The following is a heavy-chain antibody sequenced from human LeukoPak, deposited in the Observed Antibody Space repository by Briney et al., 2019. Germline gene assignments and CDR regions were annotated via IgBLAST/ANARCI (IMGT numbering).Heavy chain of an antibody. CDR1: GGSFSGYY. CDR3: ARMRTRGYGYGFDY. J-gene: IGHJ4*02. V-gene: IGHV4-34*01. D-gene: IGHD5-18*01. Sequence: SETLSLTCAVYGGSFSGYYWSWIRQPPGKGLEWIGEINHSGSTNYNPSLKSRVTISVDTSKNQFSLKLSSVTAADTAVYYCARMRTRGYGYGFDYWGQGTLVTVSS. CDR2: INHSGST.